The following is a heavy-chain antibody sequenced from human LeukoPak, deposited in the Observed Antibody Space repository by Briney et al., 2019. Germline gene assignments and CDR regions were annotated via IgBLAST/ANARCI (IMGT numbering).Heavy chain of an antibody. CDR1: GYTFTSDY. D-gene: IGHD1-26*01. CDR2: INPSGGST. V-gene: IGHV1-46*01. Sequence: ASVKVSCKASGYTFTSDYMLWVRQAPGQWLEWMGIINPSGGSTSYAQKFQGRVTMTRDTSTSTVYMELSSLRSEDTAVYYCARVGGNYPINWGQGSLVTVSS. CDR3: ARVGGNYPIN. J-gene: IGHJ4*02.